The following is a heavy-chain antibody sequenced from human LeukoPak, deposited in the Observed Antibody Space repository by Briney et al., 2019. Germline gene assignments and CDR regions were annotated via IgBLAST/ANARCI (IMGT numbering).Heavy chain of an antibody. CDR3: ARSPRGYSGYEARLNWFDP. D-gene: IGHD5-12*01. CDR1: GGTFSSYA. CDR2: VISIFGTA. J-gene: IGHJ5*02. V-gene: IGHV1-69*01. Sequence: SVKVSCKACGGTFSSYAISWVRQARGQGLDWIGWVISIFGTANYAPEFQGRVTITADESTSTGHMELRSRRAEATGAYYCARSPRGYSGYEARLNWFDPWGQGTLVSASS.